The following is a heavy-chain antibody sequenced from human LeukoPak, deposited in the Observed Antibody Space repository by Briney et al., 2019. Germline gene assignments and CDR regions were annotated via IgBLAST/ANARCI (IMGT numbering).Heavy chain of an antibody. CDR3: TTRKEGYCSSTSCYALDY. J-gene: IGHJ4*02. V-gene: IGHV3-15*01. D-gene: IGHD2-2*01. CDR1: GFTFSNAW. Sequence: SGGSLTLSCAASGFTFSNAWMSWVRQAPGKGLEWVGRIKSKTNGGTTDYAAPVKGRFTISRDDSKNTLYLQMNSLKTEDTAVYYCTTRKEGYCSSTSCYALDYWGQGTLVTVSS. CDR2: IKSKTNGGTT.